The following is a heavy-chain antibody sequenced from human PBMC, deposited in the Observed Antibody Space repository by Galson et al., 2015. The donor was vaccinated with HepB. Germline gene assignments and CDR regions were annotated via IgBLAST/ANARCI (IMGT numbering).Heavy chain of an antibody. V-gene: IGHV4-59*08. CDR3: ARGTITFGGAPYLDY. D-gene: IGHD3-16*01. CDR1: GGYISAYS. J-gene: IGHJ4*02. Sequence: SETLSLTCTVSGGYISAYSWSWIRQPPGKGLEWIGYIYYSGNTNYNPSLKSRVTISVDTSKNQFSLKLSSVIAADTAVYYCARGTITFGGAPYLDYWGQGTLVTVSS. CDR2: IYYSGNT.